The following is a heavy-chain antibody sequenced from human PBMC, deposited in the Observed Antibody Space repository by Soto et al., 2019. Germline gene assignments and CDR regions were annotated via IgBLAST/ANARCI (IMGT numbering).Heavy chain of an antibody. D-gene: IGHD6-6*01. CDR2: IYTTGST. CDR3: AKAPPEGGWAARPGSWFDP. CDR1: GGSISGYY. J-gene: IGHJ5*02. Sequence: QVQLQESGPGLVKPSETLSLTCSVSGGSISGYYWSWIRQSAGKGLEWIGRIYTTGSTMYNPSLRSRVTMSIDTSKNQFALRLTSVTAADTAVYYCAKAPPEGGWAARPGSWFDPWGQGTLVTVSS. V-gene: IGHV4-4*07.